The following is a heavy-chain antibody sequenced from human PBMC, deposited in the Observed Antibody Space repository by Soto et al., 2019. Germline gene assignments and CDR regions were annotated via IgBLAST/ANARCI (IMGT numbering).Heavy chain of an antibody. Sequence: QVQLQESGPGLVKPSQTLSLTCTVSGGSISSGAYYWSWIRQHSEKGLEWIGYMHYSGIAYYNPSLTSRTTISVDTSKNQFSLKLSSVTAAATAVYYCARYYFDNSGYSNWFDPWGRGTLVTVSS. V-gene: IGHV4-31*03. CDR2: MHYSGIA. CDR1: GGSISSGAYY. CDR3: ARYYFDNSGYSNWFDP. J-gene: IGHJ5*02. D-gene: IGHD3-22*01.